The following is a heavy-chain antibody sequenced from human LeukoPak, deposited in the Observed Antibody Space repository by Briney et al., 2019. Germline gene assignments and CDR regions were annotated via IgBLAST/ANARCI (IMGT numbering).Heavy chain of an antibody. J-gene: IGHJ4*02. V-gene: IGHV3-74*01. CDR1: GFTFSSYW. Sequence: GGSLRLSCAASGFTFSSYWVHWARKAPGRGGEWVARINSDGSTINHADSVRGRFTISRDNAENTLYLQMSSLRAEDTAIYFCARAAYYRFDYWGQGTLVTVSS. CDR2: INSDGSTI. D-gene: IGHD1-26*01. CDR3: ARAAYYRFDY.